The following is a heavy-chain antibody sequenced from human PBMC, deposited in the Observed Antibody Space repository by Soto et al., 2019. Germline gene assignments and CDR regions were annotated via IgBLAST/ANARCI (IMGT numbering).Heavy chain of an antibody. Sequence: SVKVSCKASGFTFTSSAVQWVRQARGQRLEWIGWIVVGSGNTNYAQKFQERVTITRDMSTSTAYMELSSLRSEDTAVYYCAADLVVAAIPGCYYYYGMDVRGQGTTVTVSS. CDR1: GFTFTSSA. CDR3: AADLVVAAIPGCYYYYGMDV. V-gene: IGHV1-58*01. D-gene: IGHD2-15*01. J-gene: IGHJ6*02. CDR2: IVVGSGNT.